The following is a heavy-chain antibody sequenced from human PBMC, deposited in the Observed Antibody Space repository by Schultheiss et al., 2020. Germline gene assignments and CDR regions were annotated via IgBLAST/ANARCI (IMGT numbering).Heavy chain of an antibody. J-gene: IGHJ6*02. CDR2: IYYSGST. D-gene: IGHD2-8*02. Sequence: GSLRLSCTVSGGSISSYYWSWIRQPPGKGLEWIGYIYYSGSTNYNPSLKSRVTISVDTSKNQFSLKLSSVTAADTAVYYCARDRVVYRYYPKNYYYYGMDVWGQYTTFTVSS. V-gene: IGHV4-59*01. CDR3: ARDRVVYRYYPKNYYYYGMDV. CDR1: GGSISSYY.